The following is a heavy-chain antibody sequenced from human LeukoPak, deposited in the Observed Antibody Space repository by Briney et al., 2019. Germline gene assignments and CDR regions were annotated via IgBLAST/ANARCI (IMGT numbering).Heavy chain of an antibody. Sequence: GGSLRLSCAASGFTFSSYAMHRVRQAPGKGLEWVAMISYDGTNKYYADSVKGRFTISRDNSQNTLYLQMNSLRAEDTAVYYCARAPFYSGLDFWGQGTLVTVSS. V-gene: IGHV3-30-3*01. CDR3: ARAPFYSGLDF. D-gene: IGHD1-26*01. CDR2: ISYDGTNK. CDR1: GFTFSSYA. J-gene: IGHJ4*02.